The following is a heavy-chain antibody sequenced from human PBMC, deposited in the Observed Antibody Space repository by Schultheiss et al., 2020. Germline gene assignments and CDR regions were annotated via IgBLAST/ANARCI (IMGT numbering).Heavy chain of an antibody. Sequence: GESLRLSCAASGFTFSSYSMNWVRQAPGKGLEWVSYISSSSSTIYYADSVKGRFTISRDNAKNSLYLQMNSLRAEDTAVYYCARDDPMVQYYMDVWGKGTTVTVSS. D-gene: IGHD3-10*01. J-gene: IGHJ6*03. CDR2: ISSSSSTI. CDR3: ARDDPMVQYYMDV. V-gene: IGHV3-48*04. CDR1: GFTFSSYS.